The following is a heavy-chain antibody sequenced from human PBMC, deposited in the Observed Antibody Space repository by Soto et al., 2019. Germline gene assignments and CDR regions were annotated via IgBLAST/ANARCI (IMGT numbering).Heavy chain of an antibody. J-gene: IGHJ3*02. CDR1: GYTFISFG. D-gene: IGHD3-16*02. CDR3: ARDLDDYVWGSYPSPDAFDI. CDR2: ISAYNGNT. Sequence: ASVKVSCKASGYTFISFGISWVRQAPGQGLEWMGWISAYNGNTNYAQKLQGSVTMTTDTSTSTAYMELRSLRSDDTAAYYCARDLDDYVWGSYPSPDAFDIWGQGTMVTVSS. V-gene: IGHV1-18*01.